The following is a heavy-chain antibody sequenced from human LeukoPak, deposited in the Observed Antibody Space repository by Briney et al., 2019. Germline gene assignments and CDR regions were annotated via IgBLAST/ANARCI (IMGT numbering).Heavy chain of an antibody. Sequence: GGCLRLSCAASVFTFSSYAMSWGRQAPGKGLEWVSAISGSGGSTYYADSVKGRFTISRDNSKNTRYLQMNSLRAEDTAVYYCAKGYSHGPDYWGQGTLVTVSS. D-gene: IGHD5-18*01. V-gene: IGHV3-23*01. CDR1: VFTFSSYA. J-gene: IGHJ4*02. CDR3: AKGYSHGPDY. CDR2: ISGSGGST.